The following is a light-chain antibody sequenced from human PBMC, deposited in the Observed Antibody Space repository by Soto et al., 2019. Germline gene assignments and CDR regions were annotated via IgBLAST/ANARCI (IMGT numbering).Light chain of an antibody. V-gene: IGLV2-14*03. CDR2: DVS. CDR1: SFKN. CDR3: SAYSFPPSLDI. J-gene: IGLJ1*01. Sequence: QSALTQPASAPGSPGQSITISCTGTSFKNVSCYQPHPGQAPKLLIYDVSYRPSGISHRFSGSESAYTASLTISELQAEDEADYYSSAYSFPPSLDIFGTGTKVTVL.